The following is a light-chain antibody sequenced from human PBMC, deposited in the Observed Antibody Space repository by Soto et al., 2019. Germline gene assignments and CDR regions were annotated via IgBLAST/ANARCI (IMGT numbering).Light chain of an antibody. CDR3: RQNDFSPRT. CDR1: QVISNY. CDR2: SAS. J-gene: IGKJ1*01. V-gene: IGKV1-17*03. Sequence: DIQMTQSPSAMSASVGARVTITCRATQVISNYLAWFQQKPGEVPKRLIYSASTLESGVPSRFSGRGYGEEFTLTISRLEPEGFAVYFCRQNDFSPRTLGQGTKVE.